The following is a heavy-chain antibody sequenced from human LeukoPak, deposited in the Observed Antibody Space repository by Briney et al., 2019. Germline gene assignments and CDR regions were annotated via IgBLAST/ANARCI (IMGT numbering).Heavy chain of an antibody. J-gene: IGHJ4*02. CDR3: ARARGIRFLEWLLGGYFDY. CDR1: GFSFDDYA. D-gene: IGHD3-3*01. CDR2: ISWNSGGI. Sequence: GGSLRLSCAASGFSFDDYAMHWVRQAPGKGLEWVSGISWNSGGIGYVDSVKGRFTISRDNAKNSLYLQMNSLRAEDTAVYYCARARGIRFLEWLLGGYFDYWGQGTLVTVSS. V-gene: IGHV3-9*01.